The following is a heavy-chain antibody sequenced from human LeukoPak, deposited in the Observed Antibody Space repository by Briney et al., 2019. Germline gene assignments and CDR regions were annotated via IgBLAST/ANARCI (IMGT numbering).Heavy chain of an antibody. CDR2: ISGSGGST. J-gene: IGHJ6*03. CDR1: GFTFSSYA. CDR3: AKGYRTNGVCYAEGYYMDV. V-gene: IGHV3-23*01. Sequence: GGSLRLSCAASGFTFSSYAMSWVRQAPGKGLEWVSAISGSGGSTYYADSVKGRFTISRDNSKNTLYLQMNSLRAEDTAVYYCAKGYRTNGVCYAEGYYMDVWGKGTTVTVSS. D-gene: IGHD2-8*01.